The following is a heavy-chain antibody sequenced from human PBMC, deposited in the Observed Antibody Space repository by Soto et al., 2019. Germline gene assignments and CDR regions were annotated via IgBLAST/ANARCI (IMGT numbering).Heavy chain of an antibody. D-gene: IGHD5-12*01. J-gene: IGHJ4*02. CDR2: IYYSGST. V-gene: IGHV4-39*01. CDR1: GGSISSSSYY. Sequence: QLQLQESGPGLVKPSETLSLTCTVSGGSISSSSYYWGWIRQPPGKGLEWIGSIYYSGSTYYNPSLKSRGTISVDTSKNQFALNLSSVTAADTAVYYCARRPLYGGYESYWGQGTLVTVSS. CDR3: ARRPLYGGYESY.